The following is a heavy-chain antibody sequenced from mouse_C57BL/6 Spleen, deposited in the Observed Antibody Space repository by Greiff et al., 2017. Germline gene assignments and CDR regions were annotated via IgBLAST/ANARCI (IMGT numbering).Heavy chain of an antibody. D-gene: IGHD1-1*01. CDR2: INPNSGGT. CDR3: ATRSDCSSYGGFAY. Sequence: VQLQQSGPELVKPGASVKIPCKASGYTFTDYNMDWVKQSPGKSLEWIGDINPNSGGTIYNQKFKGKATLTVDKSSSTAYMELRSLTSEDTSVYYCATRSDCSSYGGFAYWGQGTLVTVSA. J-gene: IGHJ3*01. CDR1: GYTFTDYN. V-gene: IGHV1-18*01.